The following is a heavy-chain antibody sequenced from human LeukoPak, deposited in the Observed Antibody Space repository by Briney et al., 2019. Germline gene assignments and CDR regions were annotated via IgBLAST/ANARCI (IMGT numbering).Heavy chain of an antibody. V-gene: IGHV4-59*01. CDR3: ARVFRGAVTANWFDI. Sequence: PSETLSLTCTVSGGSINGNYWTWIRQPPGKGLEWIGFMHDDGGTNYNPSLTSRVSLSIDKSTNEFSLNLRSVTAADTVVYYCARVFRGAVTANWFDIWGQGTLVTVSA. J-gene: IGHJ5*02. CDR1: GGSINGNY. D-gene: IGHD2-21*02. CDR2: MHDDGGT.